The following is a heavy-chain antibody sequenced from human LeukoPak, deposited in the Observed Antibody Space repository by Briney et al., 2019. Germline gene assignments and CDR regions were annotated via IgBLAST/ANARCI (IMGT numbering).Heavy chain of an antibody. D-gene: IGHD4-23*01. CDR1: GFTVSSNY. CDR2: IYSGGST. V-gene: IGHV3-53*01. J-gene: IGHJ4*02. Sequence: GALRLSCAASGFTVSSNYMSWVRQAPGKGLEWVSVIYSGGSTYYADSVKGRFTISRDNSKNSLYLQMNSLRAEDTAVYYCAKDLGSVVTPPSLDYWGQGTLVTVSS. CDR3: AKDLGSVVTPPSLDY.